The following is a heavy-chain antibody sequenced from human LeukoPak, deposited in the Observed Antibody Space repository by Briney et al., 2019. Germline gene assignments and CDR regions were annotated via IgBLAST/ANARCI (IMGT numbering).Heavy chain of an antibody. CDR3: ARNRVDIVATIAWNAFDI. V-gene: IGHV5-51*01. D-gene: IGHD5-12*01. CDR1: GYSFTSYW. J-gene: IGHJ3*02. Sequence: PGESLKISCNGSGYSFTSYWIGWVRQMPGKGLEWMGIIYPGDSDTRYSPSFQGQVTISADKSISTAYLQWSSLKASDTAMYYCARNRVDIVATIAWNAFDIWGQGTMVTVSS. CDR2: IYPGDSDT.